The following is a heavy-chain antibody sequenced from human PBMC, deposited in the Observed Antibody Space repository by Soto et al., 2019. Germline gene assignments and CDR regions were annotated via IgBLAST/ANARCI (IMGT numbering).Heavy chain of an antibody. CDR2: IYHSGTS. Sequence: QVQLQESGPGLVKPSGTLSLTCAVSGDSINSSNWWSWVRQPPGKGLEWIGEIYHSGTSNYNPSRKRRISISLDKSKNQCSLKLNSVTAADTAVYFCASSKRPTVLVDYWGQGALVTVSS. CDR3: ASSKRPTVLVDY. V-gene: IGHV4-4*02. CDR1: GDSINSSNW. J-gene: IGHJ4*02. D-gene: IGHD2-8*02.